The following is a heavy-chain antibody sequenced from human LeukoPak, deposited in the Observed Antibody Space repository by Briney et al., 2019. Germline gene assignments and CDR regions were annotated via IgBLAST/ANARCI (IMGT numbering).Heavy chain of an antibody. J-gene: IGHJ4*02. Sequence: GGSLRLSCAASGFTFSSYNMNWVRQAPGKGLEWVSQITGSSSKYYPDSLKGRFTISRDNAKNSLYLQMNSLRAEDTAVYYCARGGLYDISTGYCQDLDYWGQGTLVTVSS. CDR2: ITGSSSK. D-gene: IGHD3-9*01. CDR3: ARGGLYDISTGYCQDLDY. CDR1: GFTFSSYN. V-gene: IGHV3-21*05.